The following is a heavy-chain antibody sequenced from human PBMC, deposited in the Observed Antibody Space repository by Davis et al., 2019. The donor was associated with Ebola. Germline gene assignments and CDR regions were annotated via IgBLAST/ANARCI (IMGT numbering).Heavy chain of an antibody. Sequence: GESLKISCVASGFTFSNYWMHWVRQAPGKGLLWVSRINGDGSTTTYADSVKGRFIISRDNAKNTLYLQMNSLRTDDTAVYYCARVPRGYSFDWGQGTLVTVSS. D-gene: IGHD5-18*01. CDR3: ARVPRGYSFD. V-gene: IGHV3-74*01. CDR2: INGDGSTT. CDR1: GFTFSNYW. J-gene: IGHJ4*02.